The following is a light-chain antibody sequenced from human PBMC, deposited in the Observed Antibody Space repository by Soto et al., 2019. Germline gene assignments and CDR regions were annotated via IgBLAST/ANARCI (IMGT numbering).Light chain of an antibody. V-gene: IGKV1-39*01. CDR1: QSISSY. J-gene: IGKJ1*01. CDR2: AAS. Sequence: DLQMTQSPSSLSASVGDRVTITCRASQSISSYLNWYQQKPGKVPKLLIYAASSLQSGVPSRFSGSGSGTDFTLTISSLQPEDFATYYCQQSYSTPWTFGQGTKVEIK. CDR3: QQSYSTPWT.